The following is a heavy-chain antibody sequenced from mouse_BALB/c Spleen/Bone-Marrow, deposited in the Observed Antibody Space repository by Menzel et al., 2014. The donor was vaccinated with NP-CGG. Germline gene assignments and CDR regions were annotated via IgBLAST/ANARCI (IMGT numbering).Heavy chain of an antibody. CDR1: GFTFTDYY. CDR3: ARGGNDLDY. CDR2: IRNKANGYTT. Sequence: EVKLMESGGGLVQPGGSLRLSCATSGFTFTDYYMSWVRQPPGKALEWLSFIRNKANGYTTEYSASVKGRFTISRDNSQSILYLQMNTLRAEDRATYYCARGGNDLDYWGQGTTLTVSS. V-gene: IGHV7-3*02. D-gene: IGHD2-3*01. J-gene: IGHJ2*01.